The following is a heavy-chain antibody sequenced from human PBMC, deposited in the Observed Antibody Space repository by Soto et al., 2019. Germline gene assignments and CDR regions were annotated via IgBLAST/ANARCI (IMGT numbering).Heavy chain of an antibody. V-gene: IGHV3-9*01. Sequence: EVQLVESGGGLVQPGRSLRLSCAASGFTFDDYAMHWVRQAPGKGLEWVSGITWNSGSIAYADSVKGRFTISRDNAKNSLYLQMNSLRAEDTALYYCAKAQGGYYDILTGYYDFWGQGILVTVSP. CDR1: GFTFDDYA. CDR3: AKAQGGYYDILTGYYDF. CDR2: ITWNSGSI. D-gene: IGHD3-9*01. J-gene: IGHJ4*02.